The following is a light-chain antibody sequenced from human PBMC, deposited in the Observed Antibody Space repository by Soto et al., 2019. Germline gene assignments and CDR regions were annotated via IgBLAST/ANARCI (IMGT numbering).Light chain of an antibody. J-gene: IGKJ1*01. Sequence: DIQMTQSPSPLAASVGDRVTITCRASQSVSSYLNWYQQKPGKAPKLLICAASSLQSGVPSRFSGSGSGTDFTLTISSLQPEDFATYYCQQSYSTPRTFGQGPKVDIK. CDR2: AAS. V-gene: IGKV1-39*01. CDR1: QSVSSY. CDR3: QQSYSTPRT.